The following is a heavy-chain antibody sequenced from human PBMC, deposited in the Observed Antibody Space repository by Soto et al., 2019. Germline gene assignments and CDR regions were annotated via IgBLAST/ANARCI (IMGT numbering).Heavy chain of an antibody. V-gene: IGHV1-46*03. CDR2: INPSGGSA. CDR1: GYTFTSYY. CDR3: ARALYCSGDRCNDAFDI. D-gene: IGHD2-15*01. J-gene: IGHJ3*02. Sequence: GASVKVSCKASGYTFTSYYMHWVRQAPGQGLEWMGIINPSGGSASYAQKSQGRVTMTRDTSTSTVYMELNSLRSEDTAVYYCARALYCSGDRCNDAFDIWGQGTKVTVSS.